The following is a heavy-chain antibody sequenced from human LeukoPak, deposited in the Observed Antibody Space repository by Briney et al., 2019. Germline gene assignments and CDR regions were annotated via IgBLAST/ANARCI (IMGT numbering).Heavy chain of an antibody. CDR2: IYPGDSNT. J-gene: IGHJ4*02. CDR3: ARLLMGTHRRGFDY. V-gene: IGHV5-51*01. CDR1: GYSFTSYW. Sequence: GESLKISCKGSGYSFTSYWIGCVRQMPGKRLEWMGIIYPGDSNTRYSPSFQGQVTISADKSIRTAYLQWSSLKASDTAMYYCARLLMGTHRRGFDYWGQGTLVTVSS. D-gene: IGHD1-14*01.